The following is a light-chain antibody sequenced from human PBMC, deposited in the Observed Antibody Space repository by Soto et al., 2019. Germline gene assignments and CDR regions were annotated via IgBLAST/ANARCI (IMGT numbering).Light chain of an antibody. CDR3: QQGKSFPLT. V-gene: IGKV1-12*01. CDR2: TAS. J-gene: IGKJ4*01. CDR1: QDINKW. Sequence: DIQMTQSPSSVSASVGDTVTITCRASQDINKWLAWYQQKPGLAPNLVIYTASRLHGGGPSRFSGSASGTNFTLTISSLQPEDVGTYYCQQGKSFPLTFGGGIKVDI.